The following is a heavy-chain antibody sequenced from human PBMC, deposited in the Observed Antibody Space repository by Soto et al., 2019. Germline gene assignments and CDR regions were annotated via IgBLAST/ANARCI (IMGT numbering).Heavy chain of an antibody. CDR3: ASHLTGSAGWPFDC. J-gene: IGHJ4*02. D-gene: IGHD1-20*01. CDR1: GGSISSYY. CDR2: IHHSGTT. Sequence: SETLSLTCTVSGGSISSYYWAWIRQPPGKRLEWIGTIHHSGTTYYNPSLKSRVTISVDTSKNQFSLKLSSVAAADTALYFCASHLTGSAGWPFDCWGQGPLVTVSS. V-gene: IGHV4-39*01.